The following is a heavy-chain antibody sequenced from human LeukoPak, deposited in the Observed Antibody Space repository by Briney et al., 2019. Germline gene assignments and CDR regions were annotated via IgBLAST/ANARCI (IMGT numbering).Heavy chain of an antibody. CDR3: AKPQGDYDYVWGSSPDYGMDV. Sequence: PGGSLRLSCAASAFSFSKFALIWVRQAPGKGLEWVSAITANGGYTLYADAVKGRFTVSRDNSKNTLYLQMNSLRAEDTAVYYCAKPQGDYDYVWGSSPDYGMDVWGQGTTVTVSS. CDR1: AFSFSKFA. D-gene: IGHD3-16*01. CDR2: ITANGGYT. V-gene: IGHV3-23*01. J-gene: IGHJ6*02.